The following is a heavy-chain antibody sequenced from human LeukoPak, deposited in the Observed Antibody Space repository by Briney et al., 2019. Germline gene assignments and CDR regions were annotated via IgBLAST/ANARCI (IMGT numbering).Heavy chain of an antibody. CDR3: ARHVVAVGFDY. J-gene: IGHJ4*02. Sequence: GGSLRLSCAASGFTFSSYSMNWVRQAPGKGLEWVSSISSSSSNIYYADSVMGRFTISRDNANNSLYLQMNSLRAEDAAVYYCARHVVAVGFDYWGQGTLVTVSS. V-gene: IGHV3-21*01. CDR2: ISSSSSNI. CDR1: GFTFSSYS. D-gene: IGHD3-22*01.